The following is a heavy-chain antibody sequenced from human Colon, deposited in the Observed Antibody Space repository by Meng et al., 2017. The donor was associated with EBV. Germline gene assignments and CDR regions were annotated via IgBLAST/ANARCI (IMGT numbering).Heavy chain of an antibody. Sequence: QVQLQESGPGLVKPSQTLPLTCPVSGGSVSSGGYYWTWIRQHPGKGLEWFGHIYYSGSTFYNPSLKRRVIISIDTSKNQFSLNLRSVTAADTAVYYCARVSSGWDYFDYWGQGTLVTVSS. D-gene: IGHD6-19*01. J-gene: IGHJ4*02. V-gene: IGHV4-31*03. CDR1: GGSVSSGGYY. CDR3: ARVSSGWDYFDY. CDR2: IYYSGST.